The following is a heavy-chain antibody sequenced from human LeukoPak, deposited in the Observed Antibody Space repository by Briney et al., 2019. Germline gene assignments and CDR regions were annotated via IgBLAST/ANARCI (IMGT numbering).Heavy chain of an antibody. CDR3: ARPLSGSSSWHGDAFDR. Sequence: SETLTLTCTVSGGSISSSTYYWGWIRQPPGKGLEWIGSIYYSGSTYYNASLKSRVTISADTSKNQFSLKLSSVTAADTAVYYCARPLSGSSSWHGDAFDRSGQGTMVTVSS. V-gene: IGHV4-39*01. CDR1: GGSISSSTYY. D-gene: IGHD6-13*01. CDR2: IYYSGST. J-gene: IGHJ3*02.